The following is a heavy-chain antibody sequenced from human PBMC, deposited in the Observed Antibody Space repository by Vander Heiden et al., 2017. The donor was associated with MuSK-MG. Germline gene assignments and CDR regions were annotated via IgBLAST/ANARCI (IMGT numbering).Heavy chain of an antibody. CDR2: IWHGGTNE. CDR1: GFTFSNYA. D-gene: IGHD1-26*01. Sequence: QVQLVHSGGGVVQPGRPRRLSCAASGFTFSNYAMPWVRQAPGRGLEWVAVIWHGGTNEKYADSMEGRFTIFRDNSKNTLDLQMKSLKVDDTAVYYCARDAGDLLSLFQHWGQGTLVTVSS. V-gene: IGHV3-33*01. CDR3: ARDAGDLLSLFQH. J-gene: IGHJ1*01.